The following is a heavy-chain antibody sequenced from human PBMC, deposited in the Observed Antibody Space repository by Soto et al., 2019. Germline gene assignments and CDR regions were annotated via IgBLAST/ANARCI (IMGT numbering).Heavy chain of an antibody. CDR1: GYTFTSYA. D-gene: IGHD2-21*02. CDR2: INAGNGNT. Sequence: QVQLVQSGAEVKKPGASVKVSCKASGYTFTSYAMHWVRQAPGQRLEWMGWINAGNGNTKYSQKFQGRVTITRDTSALTAYMELSSLRSEDTAVYYCARSIVVVTALDYWGQGTLVTVSS. CDR3: ARSIVVVTALDY. J-gene: IGHJ4*02. V-gene: IGHV1-3*01.